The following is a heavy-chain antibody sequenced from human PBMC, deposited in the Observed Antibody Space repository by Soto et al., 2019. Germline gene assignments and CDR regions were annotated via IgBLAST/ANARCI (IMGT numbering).Heavy chain of an antibody. Sequence: PGGSLRLSCAASGFTFSSYGMHWVRQAPGKGLEWVAVTSYDGSNKYYADSVKGRFTISRDNSKNTLYLQMNSLRAEDTAVYYCAKALYYSSGWYGYYYYYGMDVWGQGTTVTVSS. D-gene: IGHD6-19*01. CDR2: TSYDGSNK. V-gene: IGHV3-30*18. CDR3: AKALYYSSGWYGYYYYYGMDV. J-gene: IGHJ6*02. CDR1: GFTFSSYG.